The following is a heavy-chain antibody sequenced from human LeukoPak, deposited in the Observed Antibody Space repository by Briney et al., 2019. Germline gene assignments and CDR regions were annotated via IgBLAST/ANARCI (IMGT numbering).Heavy chain of an antibody. J-gene: IGHJ4*02. CDR1: GFSFRGYT. V-gene: IGHV3-43*01. CDR2: ISWNGVTT. CDR3: AASDGEQQLAL. Sequence: GGSLRLSCAASGFSFRGYTMHWVRQPPGKGLEWVSLISWNGVTTYYGDSVKGRFTISRDDSKNSLYLQMNSLGSEDSAFYYCAASDGEQQLALWGQGTLVTVSS. D-gene: IGHD6-13*01.